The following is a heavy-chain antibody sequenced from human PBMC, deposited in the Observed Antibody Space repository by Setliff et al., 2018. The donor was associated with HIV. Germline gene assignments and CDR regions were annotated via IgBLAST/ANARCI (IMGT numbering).Heavy chain of an antibody. CDR1: GGSFSKYL. CDR3: ARGMNAVRYFDWLDAFDI. J-gene: IGHJ3*02. Sequence: ASVKVSCKTSGGSFSKYLFTWVRQAPGERLEWLGWINTDTGNTKYSQKFQDRLTFTRDTSALTADMELSSLRSEDTAVYFCARGMNAVRYFDWLDAFDILGPRDNGHRLL. D-gene: IGHD3-9*01. CDR2: INTDTGNT. V-gene: IGHV1-3*04.